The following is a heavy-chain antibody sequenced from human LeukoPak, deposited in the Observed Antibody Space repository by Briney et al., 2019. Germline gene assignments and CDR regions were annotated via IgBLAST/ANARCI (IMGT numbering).Heavy chain of an antibody. CDR1: GFTLTRHW. CDR3: ARVGSGYDITHFEY. V-gene: IGHV3-7*01. J-gene: IGHJ4*02. D-gene: IGHD5-12*01. CDR2: IKQDGSER. Sequence: GGSVRLSCAASGFTLTRHWMSWVRRAPQRGREWVANIKQDGSERYYVASGRGRFTISRDNAENSLYLQMDSLRADDTAVYFCARVGSGYDITHFEYWGQGSLLNGSS.